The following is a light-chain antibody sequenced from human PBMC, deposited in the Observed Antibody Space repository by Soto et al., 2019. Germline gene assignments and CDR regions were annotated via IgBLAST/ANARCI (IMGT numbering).Light chain of an antibody. CDR3: QHYDHLPPLS. V-gene: IGKV1-33*01. Sequence: DIQMTQSPSSLSASVGDRVTITCQPSQDIRNYLNWYQQKPGKAPNLLIYDASKLRAGVPSRFSGSGSGTEFTFTISSLQPEDIATYYCQHYDHLPPLSFGGGTKVEIK. J-gene: IGKJ4*01. CDR2: DAS. CDR1: QDIRNY.